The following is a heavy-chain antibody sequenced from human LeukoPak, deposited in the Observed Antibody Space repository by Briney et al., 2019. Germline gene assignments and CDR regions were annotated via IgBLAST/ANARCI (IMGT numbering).Heavy chain of an antibody. Sequence: GGSLRLSCAASGFTFSSYAMSWVRQGPGKGLEWVSVISDSSGITYYADSVKGRFTISRDNSKNTLYLQMNSLRAEDTAVYYCAKEIRLVEKLFDYWGQGTLVTVSS. J-gene: IGHJ4*02. CDR3: AKEIRLVEKLFDY. D-gene: IGHD6-19*01. V-gene: IGHV3-23*01. CDR2: ISDSSGIT. CDR1: GFTFSSYA.